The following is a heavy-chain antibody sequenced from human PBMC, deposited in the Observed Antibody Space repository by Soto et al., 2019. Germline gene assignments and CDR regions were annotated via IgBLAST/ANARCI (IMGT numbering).Heavy chain of an antibody. CDR1: GYTFTSYD. CDR3: ARSGKQLKHDY. J-gene: IGHJ4*02. V-gene: IGHV1-8*01. Sequence: ASVKVSCKASGYTFTSYDINWVRQATGQGLEWMGWMNPNSGNTGYAQKFQGRVTITRNTSTSTAYMELSSLRSDDTAVYYCARSGKQLKHDYWGQGTLVTVSS. CDR2: MNPNSGNT. D-gene: IGHD6-13*01.